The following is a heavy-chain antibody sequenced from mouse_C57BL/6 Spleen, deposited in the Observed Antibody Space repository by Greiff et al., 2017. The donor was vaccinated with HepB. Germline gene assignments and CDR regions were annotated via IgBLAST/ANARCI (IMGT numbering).Heavy chain of an antibody. CDR1: GYTFTDYE. CDR3: HYYGSGYYYFDY. D-gene: IGHD1-1*01. J-gene: IGHJ2*01. V-gene: IGHV1-15*01. CDR2: IDPETGGT. Sequence: QVQLQQSGAELVRPGASVTLSCKASGYTFTDYEMHWVKQTPVHGLEWIGAIDPETGGTAYNQKFKGKAILTADKSSSTAYMELRSLTSEDSAVYYCHYYGSGYYYFDYWGQGTTLTVSS.